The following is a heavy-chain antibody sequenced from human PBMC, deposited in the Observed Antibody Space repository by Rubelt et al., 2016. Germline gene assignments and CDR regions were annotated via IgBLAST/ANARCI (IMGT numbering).Heavy chain of an antibody. D-gene: IGHD3-10*01. V-gene: IGHV4-34*01. J-gene: IGHJ4*02. CDR3: ARGASPWYYGTNDYYHY. Sequence: GLLKPSETLSLTCAVYGGSFSGYYCTWIRQPPGKGLEWIGTISYTETTYYNASLKGRVTITIDTSKNQFSLTLSSVTAADTAVYYCARGASPWYYGTNDYYHYWGPGSQVVVSS. CDR2: ISYTETT. CDR1: GGSFSGYY.